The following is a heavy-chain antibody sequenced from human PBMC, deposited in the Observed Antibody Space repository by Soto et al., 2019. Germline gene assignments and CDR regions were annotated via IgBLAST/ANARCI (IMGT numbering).Heavy chain of an antibody. CDR1: GDTFKNCV. J-gene: IGHJ6*02. CDR2: IIRLFGTT. D-gene: IGHD3-10*01. V-gene: IGHV1-69*01. Sequence: QVQVVQSGVEVRRPGSSVKVSCKASGDTFKNCVISWVRQAPGQGLEWMGGIIRLFGTTDFAQRFQGRLTITTDESTTTVYMELSRLRSEDTATYYCAAELGFGKLSVVWGQGTTVIVSS. CDR3: AAELGFGKLSVV.